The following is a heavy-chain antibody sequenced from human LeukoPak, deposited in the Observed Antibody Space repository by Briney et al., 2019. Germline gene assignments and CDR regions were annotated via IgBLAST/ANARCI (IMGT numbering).Heavy chain of an antibody. D-gene: IGHD3-22*01. V-gene: IGHV4-39*01. CDR1: GVSISSSSYY. CDR3: ATTSGYPFDY. CDR2: IYYSGST. J-gene: IGHJ4*02. Sequence: SETLSLTGTVSGVSISSSSYYWGWIRHPPGKGLEWIGSIYYSGSTYYNPSLKSRVTISVDTSKNQFSLKLSSVTAADTAVYYCATTSGYPFDYWGQGTLVTVSS.